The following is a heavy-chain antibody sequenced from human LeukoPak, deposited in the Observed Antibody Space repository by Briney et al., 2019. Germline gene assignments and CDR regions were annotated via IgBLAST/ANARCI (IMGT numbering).Heavy chain of an antibody. CDR3: ARDRVVVVAATGVSWFDP. D-gene: IGHD2-15*01. CDR1: GYTFTGYY. V-gene: IGHV1-2*02. Sequence: ASVKVSCKASGYTFTGYYMHWVRQAPGQGLEWMGWINPNSGGTNYAQKFQGRVTMTRDTSISTAYMELSGLRSDDTAVYYCARDRVVVVAATGVSWFDPWGQGTLVTVSS. CDR2: INPNSGGT. J-gene: IGHJ5*02.